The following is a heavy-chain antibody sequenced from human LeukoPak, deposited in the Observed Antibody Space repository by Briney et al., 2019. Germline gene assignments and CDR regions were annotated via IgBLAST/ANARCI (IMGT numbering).Heavy chain of an antibody. Sequence: PGGSLRLSCAASGFTFSSYWMSWVRQAPGKGLEWVSSISSTGTYIYYADSVKGRFTISRDNAKNSLYLQMNSLRAEDTAVYYCARDPSVVPAAVNWFDPWGQGTLVTVSS. J-gene: IGHJ5*02. D-gene: IGHD2-2*01. CDR3: ARDPSVVPAAVNWFDP. CDR2: ISSTGTYI. CDR1: GFTFSSYW. V-gene: IGHV3-21*01.